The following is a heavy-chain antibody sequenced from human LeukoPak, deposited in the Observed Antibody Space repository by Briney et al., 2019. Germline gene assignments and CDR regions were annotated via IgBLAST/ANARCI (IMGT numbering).Heavy chain of an antibody. D-gene: IGHD3-22*01. CDR2: ISRSGSTI. Sequence: TGGSLRLSCAASGFTSSDYYMSWIRQAPGKGLEWVSYISRSGSTIYYADSVKGRFTISRDNAKNSLYLQMNSLRAEDTAAYYCAKGVYYDPWPSTFDHWGQGTLVTVSS. CDR1: GFTSSDYY. V-gene: IGHV3-11*01. CDR3: AKGVYYDPWPSTFDH. J-gene: IGHJ4*02.